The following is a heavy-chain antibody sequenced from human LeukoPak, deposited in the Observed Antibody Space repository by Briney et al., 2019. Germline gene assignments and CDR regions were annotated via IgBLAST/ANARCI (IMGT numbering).Heavy chain of an antibody. CDR1: GGTFSSYA. Sequence: SVKVSCKASGGTFSSYAISWVRQAPGQGLEWMGRIIPILGTANYAQKFQGRVTITADKSTSTAYMELSSLRSEDTAVYYCARERGDYYGSGSYYPNPHNWFDPWGQGTLVTVSS. J-gene: IGHJ5*02. D-gene: IGHD3-10*01. CDR2: IIPILGTA. V-gene: IGHV1-69*04. CDR3: ARERGDYYGSGSYYPNPHNWFDP.